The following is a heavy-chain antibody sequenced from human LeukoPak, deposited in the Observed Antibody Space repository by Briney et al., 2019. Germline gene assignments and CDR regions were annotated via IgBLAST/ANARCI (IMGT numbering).Heavy chain of an antibody. CDR2: IWYDGNNK. CDR3: ARGGGYYGSGSLHYYYYGMDV. V-gene: IGHV3-33*01. J-gene: IGHJ6*02. D-gene: IGHD3-10*01. Sequence: GGSLRLSCVASGFTFSSYGMHWVRQAPGRGLEWVAVIWYDGNNKYYADSVKGRFTISRDNSKNTLYLQMNSLRVEDTAVYYCARGGGYYGSGSLHYYYYGMDVWGQGTTVTVSS. CDR1: GFTFSSYG.